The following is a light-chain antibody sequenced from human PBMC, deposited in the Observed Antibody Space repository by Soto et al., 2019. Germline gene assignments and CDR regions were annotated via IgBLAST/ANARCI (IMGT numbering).Light chain of an antibody. Sequence: IQMTQSPSILSASVGDTVTITCRASQNINSWLAWYQQKPGKAPKLLIYKTSSLESGVPSRFSGSESGTDFTLTINSLQPDDFATYYCKQYSSYSRYTFGQGTKLEIK. CDR1: QNINSW. CDR2: KTS. V-gene: IGKV1-5*03. CDR3: KQYSSYSRYT. J-gene: IGKJ2*01.